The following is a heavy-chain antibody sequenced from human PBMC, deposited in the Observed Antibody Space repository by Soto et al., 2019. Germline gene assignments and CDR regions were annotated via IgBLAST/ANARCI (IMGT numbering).Heavy chain of an antibody. J-gene: IGHJ4*02. CDR1: GGSISNSNYY. CDR2: IYYTGSP. D-gene: IGHD3-22*01. Sequence: SETLSLTCTVSGGSISNSNYYWGWIRQPPGKGLEWIASIYYTGSPYNNPSLRSRVTMSVDTSQNQFSLKLTSVTAADTAVYYCARLLHDSSGYYYFDYWGQGTLVTVSS. CDR3: ARLLHDSSGYYYFDY. V-gene: IGHV4-39*01.